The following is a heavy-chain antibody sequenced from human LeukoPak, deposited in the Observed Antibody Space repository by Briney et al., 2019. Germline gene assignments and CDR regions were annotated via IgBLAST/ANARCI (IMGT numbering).Heavy chain of an antibody. V-gene: IGHV5-51*01. CDR2: IYPGDSDT. Sequence: TAGESLKISCKGSGYSFTSYWIGWVRQMPGKGLEWMGIIYPGDSDTRYSPSFQGQVTISADKSISTAYLQWSSLKASDTAMYYCARAYYYDSSGYLYYFDYWGQGTLVTVSS. D-gene: IGHD3-22*01. J-gene: IGHJ4*02. CDR3: ARAYYYDSSGYLYYFDY. CDR1: GYSFTSYW.